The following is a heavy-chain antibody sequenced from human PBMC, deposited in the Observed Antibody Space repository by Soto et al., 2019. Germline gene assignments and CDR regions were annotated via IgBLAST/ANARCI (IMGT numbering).Heavy chain of an antibody. CDR2: ITQGGISQ. Sequence: GGSLRLSCAASGSMVSSFGMHWVRQAQGKGLEWVSLITQGGISQYYADSVRGRFIVSRENIQRTIYLQMNNLKPEETADYYCLRGQYPIYLGMDVWGLGTTVTVSS. V-gene: IGHV3-30*03. CDR3: LRGQYPIYLGMDV. CDR1: GSMVSSFG. D-gene: IGHD3-10*01. J-gene: IGHJ6*02.